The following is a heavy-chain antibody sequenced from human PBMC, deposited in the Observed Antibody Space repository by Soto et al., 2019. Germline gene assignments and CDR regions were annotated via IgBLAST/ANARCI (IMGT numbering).Heavy chain of an antibody. J-gene: IGHJ4*02. Sequence: PGGSLRLSCAASGFTFSSYAMSWVRQAPEKGLEWVSAISGSGGSTYYADSVKGRFTISRDNSKNTLYLQMNSLRAEDTAVYYCAKGDYGDYAPCYFDYWGQGTLVTVSS. CDR2: ISGSGGST. CDR3: AKGDYGDYAPCYFDY. CDR1: GFTFSSYA. V-gene: IGHV3-23*01. D-gene: IGHD4-17*01.